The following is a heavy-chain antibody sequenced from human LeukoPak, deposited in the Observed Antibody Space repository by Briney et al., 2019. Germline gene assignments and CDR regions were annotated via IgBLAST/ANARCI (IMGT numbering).Heavy chain of an antibody. J-gene: IGHJ4*02. CDR3: AKDSAGNWGFTFDY. CDR2: ISGSGYST. Sequence: TGVSLRLSCAASGFTFSSYAMSWVRQAPGKGLEWVSAISGSGYSTYYADSVKGRFTISRDNSKNTLYLQMNSLRAEDTAVYYCAKDSAGNWGFTFDYWGQGTLVTVSS. V-gene: IGHV3-23*01. D-gene: IGHD7-27*01. CDR1: GFTFSSYA.